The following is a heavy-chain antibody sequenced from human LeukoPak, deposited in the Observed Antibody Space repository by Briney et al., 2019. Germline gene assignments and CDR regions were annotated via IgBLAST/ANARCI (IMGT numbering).Heavy chain of an antibody. CDR3: GQKAKYYYGSESDFFFEH. CDR2: ISSDGSTK. Sequence: PGGSLRLSCAASGFTFSSYDMNWVRQAPGKGLEWVSFISSDGSTKYYADSVKGRFTISRDNSKNSLYLQMNSLRVGDAAVYYCGQKAKYYYGSESDFFFEHWGQGTPVTASS. D-gene: IGHD3-10*01. J-gene: IGHJ6*01. V-gene: IGHV3-48*04. CDR1: GFTFSSYD.